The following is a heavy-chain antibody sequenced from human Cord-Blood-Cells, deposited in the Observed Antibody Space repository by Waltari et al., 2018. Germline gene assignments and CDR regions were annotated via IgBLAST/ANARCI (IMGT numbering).Heavy chain of an antibody. D-gene: IGHD3-22*01. CDR1: GGTFSSYA. CDR3: ARGSDYYDSSGSYYFDY. J-gene: IGHJ4*02. V-gene: IGHV1-69*01. Sequence: QVQLVQSGAEGKKPGSSVKVSCKASGGTFSSYAISWVRQAPGQGREGMGGIIPNFGTANYAQKFQGRVTITADESTSTAYMELSSLRSEDTAVYYCARGSDYYDSSGSYYFDYWGQGTLVTVSS. CDR2: IIPNFGTA.